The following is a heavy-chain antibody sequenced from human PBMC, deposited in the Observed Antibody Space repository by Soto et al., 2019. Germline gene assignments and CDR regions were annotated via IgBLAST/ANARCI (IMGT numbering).Heavy chain of an antibody. J-gene: IGHJ4*02. V-gene: IGHV2-5*02. D-gene: IGHD3-3*01. CDR2: IYWDDDK. Sequence: QITLNESGPTVVRPTETLTLTCRFSGFSLTTSGVGVGWIRQSPGKAPEWLALIYWDDDKRYSASLKSRLTITKDTSKNQVVLTVSDLDPTERATYYCAHRVLRTVFGLATTTAIYFDFWGQGTPVAVSS. CDR3: AHRVLRTVFGLATTTAIYFDF. CDR1: GFSLTTSGVG.